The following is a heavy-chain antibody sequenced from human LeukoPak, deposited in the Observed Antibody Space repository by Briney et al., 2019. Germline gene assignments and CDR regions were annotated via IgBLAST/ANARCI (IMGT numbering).Heavy chain of an antibody. CDR1: GASISSYY. CDR2: IYYSGST. D-gene: IGHD3-3*01. CDR3: ARVGILRFPSNWFDP. Sequence: LETLSLTCTVSGASISSYYWSWIRQPPGKGLEWIGYIYYSGSTRYNPSLKSRVTISVDTSKNQFSLKLSSVTAADTAVYYCARVGILRFPSNWFDPWGPRTLVTVSS. V-gene: IGHV4-59*01. J-gene: IGHJ5*02.